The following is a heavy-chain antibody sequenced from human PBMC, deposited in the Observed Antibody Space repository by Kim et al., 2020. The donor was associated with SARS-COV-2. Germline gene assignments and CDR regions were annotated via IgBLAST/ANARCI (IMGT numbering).Heavy chain of an antibody. Sequence: TTDYAAPVKGRFNIARDDSKNTLYLQMNSLKTEDTAVYYCTAGDSSSWYDWGQGTLVTVSS. CDR2: TT. CDR3: TAGDSSSWYD. V-gene: IGHV3-15*01. J-gene: IGHJ4*02. D-gene: IGHD6-13*01.